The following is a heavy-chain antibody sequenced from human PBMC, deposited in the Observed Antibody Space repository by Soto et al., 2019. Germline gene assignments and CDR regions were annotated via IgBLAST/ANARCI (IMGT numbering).Heavy chain of an antibody. V-gene: IGHV3-23*01. CDR2: ISGSGGTA. Sequence: EVQLLESGGGSVQPGGSLRLSCAASGFTFSSYALHWVRRPPGKGLEWVSSISGSGGTAYYADSVKGRFSISRDSLVNTLYLQMNSLRVEATAVYSCAKGRGQNWHFDYWGQGTRVTVSP. CDR1: GFTFSSYA. J-gene: IGHJ4*02. D-gene: IGHD1-1*01. CDR3: AKGRGQNWHFDY.